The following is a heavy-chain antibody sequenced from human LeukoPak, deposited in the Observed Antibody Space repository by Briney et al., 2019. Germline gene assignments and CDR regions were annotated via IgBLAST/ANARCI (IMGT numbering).Heavy chain of an antibody. J-gene: IGHJ6*02. CDR3: AREISSSRSNGMDV. CDR2: INPNSGGT. Sequence: GASVKVSRKASGYTFTGYYMHWVRQAPGQGLEWMGWINPNSGGTNYAQKFQGRVTMTRDTSISTAYMELSRLRSDDTAVYYCAREISSSRSNGMDVWGQGTTVTVSS. V-gene: IGHV1-2*02. D-gene: IGHD6-13*01. CDR1: GYTFTGYY.